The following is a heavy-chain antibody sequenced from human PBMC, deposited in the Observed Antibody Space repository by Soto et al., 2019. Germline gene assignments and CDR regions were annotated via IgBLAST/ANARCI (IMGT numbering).Heavy chain of an antibody. CDR2: ISWNSGSI. D-gene: IGHD2-15*01. V-gene: IGHV3-9*01. J-gene: IGHJ4*02. Sequence: SLRLSCAASGFTFDDYAMHWVRQAPGKGLEWVSGISWNSGSIGYADSVKGRFTISRDNAKNSLYLQMNSLRAEDTALYYCAKDGPNCSGGSCYHKIPYYFDYWGQGTLVTVSS. CDR3: AKDGPNCSGGSCYHKIPYYFDY. CDR1: GFTFDDYA.